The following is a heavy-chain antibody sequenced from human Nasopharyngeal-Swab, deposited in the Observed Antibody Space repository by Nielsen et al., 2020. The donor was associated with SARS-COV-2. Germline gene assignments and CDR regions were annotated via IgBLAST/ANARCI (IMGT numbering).Heavy chain of an antibody. CDR2: IYDSRRT. Sequence: SETLSLTCTVSGGSISGYYWSWIRQPPGKGLEWLGYIYDSRRTNYNPSFESRLILSVDTSKNQFSLRLSSVTAADTAVYYCARQPWNDREFDYWGQGTLVTVSS. CDR1: GGSISGYY. J-gene: IGHJ4*02. D-gene: IGHD1-1*01. V-gene: IGHV4-59*08. CDR3: ARQPWNDREFDY.